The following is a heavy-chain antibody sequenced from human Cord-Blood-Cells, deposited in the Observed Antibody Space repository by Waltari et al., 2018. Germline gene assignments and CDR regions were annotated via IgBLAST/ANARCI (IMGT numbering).Heavy chain of an antibody. D-gene: IGHD7-27*01. J-gene: IGHJ4*02. CDR3: ARMILTGGGDY. Sequence: QVQLQQWGAGLLKPSETLSLTCAVYGGSFSGYYWSWIRQPPGKGLEWIGEINHSGSTNYNPSLKSRVTISVDTSKNQVSLKLSSVTAADTAVYYCARMILTGGGDYWGQGTLVTVSS. V-gene: IGHV4-34*01. CDR2: INHSGST. CDR1: GGSFSGYY.